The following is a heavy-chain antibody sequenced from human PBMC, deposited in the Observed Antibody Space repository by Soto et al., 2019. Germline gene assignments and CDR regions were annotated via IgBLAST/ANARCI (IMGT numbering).Heavy chain of an antibody. CDR2: IKQDGSEK. J-gene: IGHJ6*02. CDR3: ARDGYNLGVYYGMDV. V-gene: IGHV3-7*03. Sequence: GGSLRLSCAASGFTFSSYWMSWVRQAPGKGLEWVANIKQDGSEKYYVDSVKGRFTISRDNAKNSLYLQMNSLRAEDMAVYYCARDGYNLGVYYGMDVWGQGTTVTVSS. CDR1: GFTFSSYW. D-gene: IGHD5-18*01.